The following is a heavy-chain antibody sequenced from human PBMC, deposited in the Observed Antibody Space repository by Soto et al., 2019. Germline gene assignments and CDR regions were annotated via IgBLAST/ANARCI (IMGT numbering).Heavy chain of an antibody. Sequence: ASVKVSCKASGYTFTSYGISWVRQAPGQGLEWMGWISAYNGNTNYAQKLQGRVTMATDTSTSTAYMELRSLRSDDTAVYYCARALYYYDSSGYFRVDHWFDPWGQGTLVTVSS. CDR2: ISAYNGNT. V-gene: IGHV1-18*01. D-gene: IGHD3-22*01. J-gene: IGHJ5*02. CDR3: ARALYYYDSSGYFRVDHWFDP. CDR1: GYTFTSYG.